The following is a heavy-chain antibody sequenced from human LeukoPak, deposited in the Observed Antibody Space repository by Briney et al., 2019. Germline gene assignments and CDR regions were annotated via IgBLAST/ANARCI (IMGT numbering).Heavy chain of an antibody. CDR2: IRSDGSNE. J-gene: IGHJ6*03. D-gene: IGHD4-23*01. CDR1: GSISSSYG. CDR3: AKGGGNTWPTYSYYMDV. Sequence: GGSLRLSCAASGSISSSYGIHWVRQAPGKGLEWVAFIRSDGSNEYYADSVKGRFTISRDSSKNTLYLQMNSLRAEDTAVYYCAKGGGNTWPTYSYYMDVWGKGTTVTVSS. V-gene: IGHV3-30*02.